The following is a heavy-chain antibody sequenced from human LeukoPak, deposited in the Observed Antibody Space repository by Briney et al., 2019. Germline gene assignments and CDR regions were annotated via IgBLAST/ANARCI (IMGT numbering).Heavy chain of an antibody. V-gene: IGHV3-11*06. D-gene: IGHD5-12*01. CDR2: ISSSSSYT. CDR3: ARSLIVANPLDV. Sequence: PGGSLRLSCAASGFTFSDYYMSWLRQAPGKGLEWVSYISSSSSYTHYADSVKGRFTISRDNAKTSLYLQMNSLRAEDTAVYYCARSLIVANPLDVWGKGTTVTVSS. J-gene: IGHJ6*04. CDR1: GFTFSDYY.